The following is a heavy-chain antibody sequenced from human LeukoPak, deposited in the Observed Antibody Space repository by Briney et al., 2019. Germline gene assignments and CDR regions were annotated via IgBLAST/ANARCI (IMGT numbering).Heavy chain of an antibody. CDR2: IRYDGSKE. Sequence: PGGSLRLSCAASGFTFSSYGMCWVRHAPGKGLEWVAVIRYDGSKEYYADSVKGRFTISRDNSRNTLYLQMNSLRVEDTAVYYCARGRGVTTDGYFGLWGRGTLVTVSS. V-gene: IGHV3-33*07. CDR3: ARGRGVTTDGYFGL. CDR1: GFTFSSYG. J-gene: IGHJ2*01. D-gene: IGHD4-17*01.